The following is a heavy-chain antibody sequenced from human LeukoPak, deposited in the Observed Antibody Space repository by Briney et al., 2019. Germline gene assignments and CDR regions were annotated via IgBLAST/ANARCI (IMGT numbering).Heavy chain of an antibody. CDR1: GGSFSGYY. J-gene: IGHJ4*02. CDR2: INHSGST. D-gene: IGHD4-17*01. V-gene: IGHV4-34*01. Sequence: PSETLSLTCAVYGGSFSGYYWSWIRQPPGKGLEWIGEINHSGSTNYNPSLKSRVTISVDTSKNQFSLKLSSVTAADTAVYYCARPNDYGDLDYWGQGTLVTVSS. CDR3: ARPNDYGDLDY.